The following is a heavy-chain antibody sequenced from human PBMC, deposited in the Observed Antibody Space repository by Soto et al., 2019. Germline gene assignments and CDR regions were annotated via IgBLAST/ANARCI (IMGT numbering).Heavy chain of an antibody. V-gene: IGHV3-33*01. Sequence: QVQLVESGGGVVQPGRSLRLSCAASGFTFSSYGMHWVRQAPGKGLEWVAVIWYDGSNKYYADSVKGRFTISRDNSKNTLHLQMNSLRAEDTAVYYCARENDYPPNWFDPWGQGTLVTVSS. J-gene: IGHJ5*02. CDR3: ARENDYPPNWFDP. D-gene: IGHD1-1*01. CDR1: GFTFSSYG. CDR2: IWYDGSNK.